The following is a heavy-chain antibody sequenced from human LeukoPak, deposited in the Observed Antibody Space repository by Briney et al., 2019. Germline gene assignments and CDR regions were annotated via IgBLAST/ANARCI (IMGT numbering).Heavy chain of an antibody. CDR3: ARRNGGQVYFDY. V-gene: IGHV4-39*01. J-gene: IGHJ4*02. Sequence: SETLSLTCTVSGGSITNYTYYWDWIRQPPGKGLEWIGSIYYSGSTYYNPSLESRVTISVDTSKNKFSLNLSSVTAADTAVYYCARRNGGQVYFDYWDQGTLVTVSS. CDR2: IYYSGST. D-gene: IGHD2-8*01. CDR1: GGSITNYTYY.